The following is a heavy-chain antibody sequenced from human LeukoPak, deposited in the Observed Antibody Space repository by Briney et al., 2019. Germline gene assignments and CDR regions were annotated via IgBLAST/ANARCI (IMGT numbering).Heavy chain of an antibody. V-gene: IGHV1-2*02. D-gene: IGHD2-2*01. J-gene: IGHJ3*02. CDR3: ARVRYCSSTTCNVGAFDI. Sequence: ASVKVSCKASRYTFTGYYMHWVRQAPGQGLEWMGWINPSNGRTGYAQKFQGRVSMTRDASITTAYMEVSSLRSDDTAVYYCARVRYCSSTTCNVGAFDIWGQGTMVIVSS. CDR1: RYTFTGYY. CDR2: INPSNGRT.